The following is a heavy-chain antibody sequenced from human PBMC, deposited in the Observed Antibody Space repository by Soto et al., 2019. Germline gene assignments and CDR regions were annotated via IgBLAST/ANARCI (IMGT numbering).Heavy chain of an antibody. V-gene: IGHV3-48*02. Sequence: AGESLRLSCAASGFTFSSYSMNWVRQAPGKGLEWVSYISSSSSTIYYADSVKGRFTISRDNAKNSLYLQMNSLRDEDTAVYYCARDNYYDSSGYYFGPPDYWGQGTLVTAPQ. CDR1: GFTFSSYS. CDR2: ISSSSSTI. D-gene: IGHD3-22*01. CDR3: ARDNYYDSSGYYFGPPDY. J-gene: IGHJ4*02.